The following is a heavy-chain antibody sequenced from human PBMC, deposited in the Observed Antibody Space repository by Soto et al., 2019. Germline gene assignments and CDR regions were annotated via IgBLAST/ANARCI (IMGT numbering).Heavy chain of an antibody. J-gene: IGHJ1*01. V-gene: IGHV3-23*01. CDR1: GFTFSSYA. CDR2: ISGSGGST. Sequence: GGSLRLSCAASGFTFSSYAMSWVHQAPGKGLEWVSAISGSGGSTYYADSVKGRFTISRDNSKNTLYLQMNSLRAEDTAVYYCAKGHSSGWPRAEYFQHWGQGTLVTVSS. CDR3: AKGHSSGWPRAEYFQH. D-gene: IGHD6-19*01.